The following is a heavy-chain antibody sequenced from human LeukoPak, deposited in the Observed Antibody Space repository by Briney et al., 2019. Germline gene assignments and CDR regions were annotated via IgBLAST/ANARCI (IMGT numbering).Heavy chain of an antibody. CDR3: VRADGRLLQNDC. CDR2: VNPNSGGT. CDR1: GYTFTGYY. J-gene: IGHJ4*02. D-gene: IGHD1-26*01. Sequence: ASVKVSCKASGYTFTGYYMHWVRQAPGQGREWMGRVNPNSGGTNYAQKFQGRVTMTRDTSISTAYMELSRLRSDDTAVYYCVRADGRLLQNDCWGQGPLATVSS. V-gene: IGHV1-2*06.